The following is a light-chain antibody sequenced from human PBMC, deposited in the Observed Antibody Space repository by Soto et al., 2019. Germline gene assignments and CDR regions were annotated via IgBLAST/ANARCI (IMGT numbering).Light chain of an antibody. CDR3: QQYDNLPVT. CDR2: DAF. V-gene: IGKV1-33*01. CDR1: HDIINY. Sequence: DIQRTQSPSSLSASVGDRVTITCQASHDIINYLNWFQQKPGEAPKLLIFDAFKLETGVPSRFSGSGSGTDFTLTISSLQPEDIATYYCQQYDNLPVTFGGGTKVEIK. J-gene: IGKJ4*02.